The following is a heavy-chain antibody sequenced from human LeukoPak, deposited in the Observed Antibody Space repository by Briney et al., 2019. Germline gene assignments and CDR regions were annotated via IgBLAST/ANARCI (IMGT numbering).Heavy chain of an antibody. Sequence: GGSLRLSCAASGFTFSSYAMSWVRQAPGKGLEWVSAISGSGGSTYYADSVRGRFTVSRDNSKNTLYLQMNSLRAEDTAVYYCAKESSWGTVVTPGGPSAWGQGTLVTVSS. D-gene: IGHD4-23*01. CDR2: ISGSGGST. CDR1: GFTFSSYA. V-gene: IGHV3-23*01. CDR3: AKESSWGTVVTPGGPSA. J-gene: IGHJ5*02.